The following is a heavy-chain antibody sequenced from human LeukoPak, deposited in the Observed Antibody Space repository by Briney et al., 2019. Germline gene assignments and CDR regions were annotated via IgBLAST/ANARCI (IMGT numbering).Heavy chain of an antibody. V-gene: IGHV4-59*12. J-gene: IGHJ4*02. CDR2: IYYSGST. D-gene: IGHD1-26*01. Sequence: SETLSLTCTVSGGSINNYYWNWIRQPPGKGLEWIGYIYYSGSTNYNPSLKSRVTISVDTSKNQFSLKLNSVTAADTAVYYCAREGHVTGTYWEVVFGFDYWGQGTLVTVSS. CDR3: AREGHVTGTYWEVVFGFDY. CDR1: GGSINNYY.